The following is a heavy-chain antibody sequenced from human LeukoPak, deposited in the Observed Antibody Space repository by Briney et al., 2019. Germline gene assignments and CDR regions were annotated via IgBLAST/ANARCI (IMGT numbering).Heavy chain of an antibody. CDR3: AIGTYCSSTSCYTGGTRHWFDP. CDR2: IIPILGTA. V-gene: IGHV1-69*05. Sequence: GASVKVSCKASGGTFSSYAISWVRQAPGQGLEWMGGIIPILGTANYAQKFQGRVTITTDESTSTAYMELSSLRSEGTAVYYCAIGTYCSSTSCYTGGTRHWFDPWGQGTLVSVSS. D-gene: IGHD2-2*02. CDR1: GGTFSSYA. J-gene: IGHJ5*02.